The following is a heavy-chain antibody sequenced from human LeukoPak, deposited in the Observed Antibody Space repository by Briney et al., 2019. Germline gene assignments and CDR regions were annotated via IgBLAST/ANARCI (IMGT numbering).Heavy chain of an antibody. J-gene: IGHJ4*02. V-gene: IGHV3-53*01. Sequence: GSLRLSCEASGFSDSTIFMGWARQAPGKGLEWVSIIHIGVTTHYADSVKGRFTISRDNFKNTLYLQMNRLRVEDTAVYYCARERGRDWGQGTLVTVSS. D-gene: IGHD1-1*01. CDR1: GFSDSTIF. CDR3: ARERGRD. CDR2: IHIGVTT.